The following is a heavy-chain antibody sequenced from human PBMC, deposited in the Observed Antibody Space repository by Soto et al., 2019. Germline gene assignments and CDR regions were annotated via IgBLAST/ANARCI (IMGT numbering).Heavy chain of an antibody. CDR3: ARSTYDSSGYYNDPHFDY. V-gene: IGHV1-69*13. D-gene: IGHD3-22*01. Sequence: ASVKVSCKACGCTFSSYAISWVRQAAGQGREWMGGIIPIFGTANYAQKFQGRVTITADESTSTAYMELSSLRSEDTAVYYCARSTYDSSGYYNDPHFDYWGQGTLVSVSS. CDR2: IIPIFGTA. CDR1: GCTFSSYA. J-gene: IGHJ4*02.